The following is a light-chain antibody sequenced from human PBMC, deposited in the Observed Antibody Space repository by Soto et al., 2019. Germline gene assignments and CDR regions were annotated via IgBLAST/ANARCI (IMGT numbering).Light chain of an antibody. CDR1: SSDVGGYRY. CDR2: EVS. CDR3: SSHTTTSTRI. Sequence: LTQPASVSGSPGQSITISCTGTSSDVGGYRYVSWYQQHPFKAPKLMIYEVSNRPSGVSNRFSGSKSGNTASLTISGLQAGDEADYYCSSHTTTSTRIFGTGTKVTV. V-gene: IGLV2-14*01. J-gene: IGLJ1*01.